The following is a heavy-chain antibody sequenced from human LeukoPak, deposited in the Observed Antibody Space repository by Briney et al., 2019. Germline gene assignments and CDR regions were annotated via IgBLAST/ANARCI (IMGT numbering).Heavy chain of an antibody. J-gene: IGHJ5*02. D-gene: IGHD2-2*02. CDR1: GGTFSSYA. CDR3: ARSRGPAAIPVGWFDP. CDR2: IIPIFGTA. Sequence: SVKVSCKASGGTFSSYAISWVRQAPGQGLEWMGGIIPIFGTANYAQKFQGRVTITADESTSTAYMELSSLRSEDTAVYYCARSRGPAAIPVGWFDPWGQGTLVTVSS. V-gene: IGHV1-69*01.